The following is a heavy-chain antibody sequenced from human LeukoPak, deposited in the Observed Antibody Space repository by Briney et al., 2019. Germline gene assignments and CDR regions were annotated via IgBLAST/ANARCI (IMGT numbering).Heavy chain of an antibody. CDR3: AREWVEQQLARPGWFDP. Sequence: ASVKVSCKASGGTFSSYAISWVRQAPGQGLEWMGGIIPIFGTANYAQKFQGRVTITADKSTSTAYMELSSLRSEDTAVYYCAREWVEQQLARPGWFDPWGQGTLVTVSS. J-gene: IGHJ5*02. V-gene: IGHV1-69*06. CDR2: IIPIFGTA. D-gene: IGHD6-13*01. CDR1: GGTFSSYA.